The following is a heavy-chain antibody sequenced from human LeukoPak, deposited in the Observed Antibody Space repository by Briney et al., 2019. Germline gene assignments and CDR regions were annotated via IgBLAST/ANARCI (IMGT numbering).Heavy chain of an antibody. V-gene: IGHV1-24*01. CDR3: ATDIAVAGGIDY. CDR1: GYTLTELS. Sequence: ASVKVSCKVSGYTLTELSMHWVRQAPGKGLEWMGGFDPEDGETIYAQKFQGRVTMTEDTSTDTAYMELSSLRSEDTDVYDCATDIAVAGGIDYWGQGTLVTVSS. D-gene: IGHD6-19*01. J-gene: IGHJ4*02. CDR2: FDPEDGET.